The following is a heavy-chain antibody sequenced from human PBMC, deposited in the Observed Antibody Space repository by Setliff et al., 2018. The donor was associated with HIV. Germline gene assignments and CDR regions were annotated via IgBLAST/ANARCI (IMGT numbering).Heavy chain of an antibody. J-gene: IGHJ3*02. CDR3: ARAGGGATDQAFDI. Sequence: ASVKVSCKAFGYTFTSYFLHWVRQAPGQGLEWLGIIDPNGGATNNAQKLQGRLTVTTDTSTGTLYLELSNLRSDDSAVYYCARAGGGATDQAFDIWGQGTMVT. CDR2: IDPNGGAT. V-gene: IGHV1-46*01. D-gene: IGHD2-2*01. CDR1: GYTFTSYF.